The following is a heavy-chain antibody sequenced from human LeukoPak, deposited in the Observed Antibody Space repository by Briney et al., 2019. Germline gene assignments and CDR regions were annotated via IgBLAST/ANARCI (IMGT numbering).Heavy chain of an antibody. CDR1: GGSISSYY. Sequence: KASETLSLTCTVPGGSISSYYWSWIRQPPGKGLEWIGYIYTSGSTNYSPSLKSRVTISVDTSKNQFSLKLSSVTAADTAVYYCARQLRPRSGNSGYYMDVWGKGTTVTVSS. J-gene: IGHJ6*03. CDR2: IYTSGST. D-gene: IGHD1-1*01. CDR3: ARQLRPRSGNSGYYMDV. V-gene: IGHV4-4*09.